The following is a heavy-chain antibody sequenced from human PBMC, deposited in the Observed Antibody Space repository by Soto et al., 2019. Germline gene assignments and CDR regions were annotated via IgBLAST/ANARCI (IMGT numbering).Heavy chain of an antibody. CDR3: ARGSSKQLVRAAAGRFDY. D-gene: IGHD6-13*01. Sequence: PVKLSCKASGGTFSSYLISWRRHAPGQGLEWMGGIIPIFGTANYAQKFQGRVTITADESTSTAYMELSSLRSEDTAVYYCARGSSKQLVRAAAGRFDYWGQGTLVTVSS. CDR2: IIPIFGTA. J-gene: IGHJ4*02. V-gene: IGHV1-69*13. CDR1: GGTFSSYL.